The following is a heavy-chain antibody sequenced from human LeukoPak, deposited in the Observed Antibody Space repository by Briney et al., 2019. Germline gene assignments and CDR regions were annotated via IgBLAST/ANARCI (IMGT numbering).Heavy chain of an antibody. Sequence: SETLSLTCAVYGGSFSGYYWSWIHQPPGKGLEWIGEINHSGSTNYNPSLKSRVTISVDTSKNQFSLKLSSVTAADTAVYYCARPNYYYGMDVWGQGTTVTVSS. CDR2: INHSGST. V-gene: IGHV4-34*01. J-gene: IGHJ6*02. CDR3: ARPNYYYGMDV. CDR1: GGSFSGYY.